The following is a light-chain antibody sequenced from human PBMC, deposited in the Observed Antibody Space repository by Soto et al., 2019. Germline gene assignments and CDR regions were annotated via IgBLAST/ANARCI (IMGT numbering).Light chain of an antibody. J-gene: IGLJ2*01. CDR1: SSDVGAYNY. V-gene: IGLV2-14*01. Sequence: QSVLTQPASVSGSPGQSITISCSGTSSDVGAYNYISWYQQHPGQSPKVMIYEVSKRPSGVSNRFSGFKFGNTASLTISGLQAEDEAHYYCSSYTTSSTLVFGGGTKVTVL. CDR2: EVS. CDR3: SSYTTSSTLV.